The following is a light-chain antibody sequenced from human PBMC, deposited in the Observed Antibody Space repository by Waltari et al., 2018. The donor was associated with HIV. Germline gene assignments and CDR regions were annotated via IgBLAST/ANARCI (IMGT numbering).Light chain of an antibody. CDR2: GAS. J-gene: IGKJ4*01. CDR1: QSVYSN. CDR3: QQYYDWPLT. Sequence: EIVMTQSPVTLSVSQGARATLSCRASQSVYSNLAWYQQKPGQAPRRVIYGASTRATGIPARFSGSGSGTEFTLTISSLQSEDFALYYCQQYYDWPLTFGGGTKVEIK. V-gene: IGKV3-15*01.